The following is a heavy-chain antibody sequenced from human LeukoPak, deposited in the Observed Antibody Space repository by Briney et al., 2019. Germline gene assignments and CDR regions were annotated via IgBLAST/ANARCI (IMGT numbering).Heavy chain of an antibody. D-gene: IGHD2-2*01. J-gene: IGHJ4*02. CDR3: AKASGVVVVPDEIDY. Sequence: GGSLRLSCAASGFTFSSYAMSWVRQAPGKGLEWVSAISGSGGSTYYADSVKGRFTISRDNSKNTLYLKMNSVRAEDKAVYYCAKASGVVVVPDEIDYWGQGTLVTVSS. CDR2: ISGSGGST. CDR1: GFTFSSYA. V-gene: IGHV3-23*01.